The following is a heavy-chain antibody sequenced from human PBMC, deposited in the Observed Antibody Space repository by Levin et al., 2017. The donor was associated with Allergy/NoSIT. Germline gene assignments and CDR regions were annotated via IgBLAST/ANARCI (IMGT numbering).Heavy chain of an antibody. CDR1: GGTFSSYT. CDR3: ARDSAVVGEYFQH. V-gene: IGHV1-69*04. J-gene: IGHJ1*01. CDR2: IIPILGIA. Sequence: ASVKVSCKASGGTFSSYTISWVRQAPGQGLEWMGRIIPILGIANYAQKFQGRVTITADKSTSTAYMELSSLRSEDTAVYYCARDSAVVGEYFQHWGQGTLVTVSS.